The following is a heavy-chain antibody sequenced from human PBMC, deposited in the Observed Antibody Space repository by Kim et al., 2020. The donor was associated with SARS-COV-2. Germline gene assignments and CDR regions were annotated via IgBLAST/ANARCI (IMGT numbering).Heavy chain of an antibody. CDR3: ASDWTEHPWYYYGSGSYPNYYYYGMDV. CDR1: GFTVSSNY. D-gene: IGHD3-10*01. CDR2: IYSGGST. V-gene: IGHV3-53*01. J-gene: IGHJ6*02. Sequence: GGSLRLSCAASGFTVSSNYMSWVRQAPGKGLEWVSVIYSGGSTYYADSVKGRFTISRDNSKNTLYLQMNSLRAEDTAVYYCASDWTEHPWYYYGSGSYPNYYYYGMDVWGQGTTVTVSS.